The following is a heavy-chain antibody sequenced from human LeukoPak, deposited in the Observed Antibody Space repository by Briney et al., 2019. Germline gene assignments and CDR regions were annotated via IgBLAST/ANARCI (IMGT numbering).Heavy chain of an antibody. D-gene: IGHD2-15*01. CDR3: ARDLGHCSGDSCYSWYYFDY. CDR1: GFTFSSYG. CDR2: IWSDGSKK. J-gene: IGHJ4*02. Sequence: PGRSLRLACAASGFTFSSYGMHWVRQAPAKGMDWVAVIWSDGSKKYYAESVKGRFIISRDNSKNTLYLQMNSLTVEDTAVFYCARDLGHCSGDSCYSWYYFDYWGQGTLVTVSS. V-gene: IGHV3-33*01.